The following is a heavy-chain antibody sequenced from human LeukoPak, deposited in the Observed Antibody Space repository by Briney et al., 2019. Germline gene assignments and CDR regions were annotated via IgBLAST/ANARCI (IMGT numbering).Heavy chain of an antibody. D-gene: IGHD6-19*01. J-gene: IGHJ5*02. CDR2: TNHSGST. CDR3: ARAPRRSSGWYSRWFDP. V-gene: IGHV4-34*01. CDR1: GGSFSGYY. Sequence: SETLSLTCAVYGGSFSGYYWSWIRQPPGKGLEWIGETNHSGSTNYNPSLKSRVTISVDTSKNQFSLKLSSVTAADTAVYYCARAPRRSSGWYSRWFDPWGQGTLVTVSS.